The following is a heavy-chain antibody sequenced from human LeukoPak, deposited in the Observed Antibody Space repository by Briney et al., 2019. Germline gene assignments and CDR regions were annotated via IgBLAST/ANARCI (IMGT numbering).Heavy chain of an antibody. CDR1: GFTFSSYS. CDR2: ISSSSSYI. Sequence: GGSLRLSCAASGFTFSSYSMNWVRQAPGEGLEWVSSISSSSSYIYYADSVKGRFTISRDNAKNSLYLQMNSLRAEDTAVYYCARVLVVVAATDHDAFDTWGQGTMVTVSS. D-gene: IGHD2-15*01. J-gene: IGHJ3*02. CDR3: ARVLVVVAATDHDAFDT. V-gene: IGHV3-21*01.